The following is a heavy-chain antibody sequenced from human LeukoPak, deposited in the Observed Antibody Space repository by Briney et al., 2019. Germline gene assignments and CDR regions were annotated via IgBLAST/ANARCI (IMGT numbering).Heavy chain of an antibody. V-gene: IGHV4-59*08. CDR2: IYYSGTT. CDR1: GGSIGSYY. CDR3: ARLRNRLFTANGYFDY. J-gene: IGHJ4*02. Sequence: PSEALSLTCAVSGGSIGSYYWSWLRQPPGRGLEWIGYIYYSGTTNYNPSLKSRVTISVDTSKNQFSLKLSSVTAADTVVYYCARLRNRLFTANGYFDYWGQGTLVTVSS. D-gene: IGHD5-12*01.